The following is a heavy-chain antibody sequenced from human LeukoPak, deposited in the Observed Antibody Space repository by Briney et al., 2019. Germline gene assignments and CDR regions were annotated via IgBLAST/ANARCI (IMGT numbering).Heavy chain of an antibody. J-gene: IGHJ4*01. CDR3: ARDILPGYPSYPDY. CDR2: TSYDGTAI. Sequence: GTSLRLSCAGSGFTFSNDAMHWVRQAPGKGLEWVAVTSYDGTAIYYADSVRGRFTISQDNSRNTLYLQMNSLRVEDTAVYYCARDILPGYPSYPDYWGHGTLVTASS. CDR1: GFTFSNDA. V-gene: IGHV3-30*04. D-gene: IGHD3-9*01.